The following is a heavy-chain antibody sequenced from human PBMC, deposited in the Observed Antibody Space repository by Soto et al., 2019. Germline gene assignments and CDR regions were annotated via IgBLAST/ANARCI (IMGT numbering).Heavy chain of an antibody. J-gene: IGHJ4*02. CDR1: GGTFSSYA. CDR3: AGLGIAVAGADY. CDR2: IIPIVGTA. Sequence: QVQLVQSGAEVKKPGSSVKVSCKASGGTFSSYAISWVRQAPGQGLEWMGGIIPIVGTANYGQKFQGRVTITADESTSTAYMELSSLRTEDTAVYYCAGLGIAVAGADYWGQGTLVTVSS. V-gene: IGHV1-69*12. D-gene: IGHD6-19*01.